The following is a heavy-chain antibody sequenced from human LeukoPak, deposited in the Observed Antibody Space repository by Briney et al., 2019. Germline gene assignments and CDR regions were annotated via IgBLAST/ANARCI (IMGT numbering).Heavy chain of an antibody. CDR2: VNPNSGAT. CDR1: GYTFTSYD. V-gene: IGHV1-8*01. J-gene: IGHJ4*02. CDR3: ARSYYDFWSGYYIDEYYFDY. Sequence: ASVKVSCTASGYTFTSYDFNWLRQATGQGPEWMGWVNPNSGATGYAQKFQGRVTMTRSASINTAYMELTSLRSEDTAVYYCARSYYDFWSGYYIDEYYFDYWGQGTLVTVSS. D-gene: IGHD3-3*01.